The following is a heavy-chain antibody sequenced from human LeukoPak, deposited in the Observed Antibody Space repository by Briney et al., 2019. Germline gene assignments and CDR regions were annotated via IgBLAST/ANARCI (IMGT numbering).Heavy chain of an antibody. CDR3: ARGVKAAAGTQDYNYYYYYMDV. J-gene: IGHJ6*03. D-gene: IGHD6-13*01. CDR2: INPNSGGT. Sequence: ASVKVSCKASGYTFTGYYMHWVRQAPGQGLEWMGWINPNSGGTNYAQKFQGRVTITRNTSISTAYMELSNLRSEDTAVYYCARGVKAAAGTQDYNYYYYYMDVWGKGTTVTVSS. V-gene: IGHV1-2*02. CDR1: GYTFTGYY.